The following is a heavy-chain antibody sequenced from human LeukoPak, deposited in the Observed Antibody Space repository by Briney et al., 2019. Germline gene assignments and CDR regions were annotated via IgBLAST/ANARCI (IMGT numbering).Heavy chain of an antibody. Sequence: PSETLSLTCTVSGGSISSGDYYWSWIRQAPGKGLEWVSAISGSGGSTYYADSVKGRFTISRDNSKNTLYLQMNSLRAEDTAVYYCAKQWAPPPGANFDYWGQGTLVTVSS. D-gene: IGHD2-8*01. CDR3: AKQWAPPPGANFDY. V-gene: IGHV3-23*01. J-gene: IGHJ4*02. CDR1: GGSISSGDYY. CDR2: ISGSGGST.